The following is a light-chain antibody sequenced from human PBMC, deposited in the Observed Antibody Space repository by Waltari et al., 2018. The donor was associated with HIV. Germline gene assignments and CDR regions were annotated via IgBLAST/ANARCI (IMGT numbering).Light chain of an antibody. CDR3: HEYNKWPFT. Sequence: EAVMTHSPATLSVSPGERATLSCKASQSVSINLAWYQQKPGQAPRFLIYDTSTRATGVPARFSGSGSGTEFTLTISSLQSEDFAIYYCHEYNKWPFTFGPGTKVEIK. CDR1: QSVSIN. J-gene: IGKJ3*01. CDR2: DTS. V-gene: IGKV3-15*01.